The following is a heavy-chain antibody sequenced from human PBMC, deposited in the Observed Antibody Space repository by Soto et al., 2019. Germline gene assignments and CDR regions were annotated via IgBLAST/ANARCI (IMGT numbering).Heavy chain of an antibody. CDR3: AGDSRSAEGGRDP. Sequence: PSETLSLTCTVSGASISGYYWTWIRQPPGKGLEWIGYIYSGSTNYNPSLKSRATISIAPSKNHFSLNLSPLTAPATAVYHWAGDSRSAEGGRDPWGQGPLVTVSS. J-gene: IGHJ5*02. D-gene: IGHD1-26*01. CDR1: GASISGYY. V-gene: IGHV4-59*01. CDR2: IYSGST.